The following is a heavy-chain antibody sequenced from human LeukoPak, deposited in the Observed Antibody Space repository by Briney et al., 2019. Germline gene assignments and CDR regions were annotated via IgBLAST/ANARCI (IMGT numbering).Heavy chain of an antibody. V-gene: IGHV3-20*04. CDR1: GFTFDDYG. CDR3: ARLSNTRICGSGCWVDY. J-gene: IGHJ4*02. Sequence: GGSLRLSCAASGFTFDDYGMSWVRQAPGKGLEWVSGINWNGGSTGYADSVKGRFTISRDNSKNTLYLQMNNLRAEDTAVYYCARLSNTRICGSGCWVDYWGQGTLVTVSS. D-gene: IGHD1-26*01. CDR2: INWNGGST.